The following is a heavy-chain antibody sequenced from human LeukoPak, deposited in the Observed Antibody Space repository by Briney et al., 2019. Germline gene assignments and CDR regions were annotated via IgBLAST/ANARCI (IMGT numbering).Heavy chain of an antibody. D-gene: IGHD2-21*01. CDR2: IKTKSDGGTT. CDR3: TTESRFRLILDY. V-gene: IGHV3-15*01. J-gene: IGHJ4*02. CDR1: GFIFTNAW. Sequence: GGSLRLSCTASGFIFTNAWMSWVRQAPGKGLEWVGRIKTKSDGGTTDYAAPVKDRFTISRDDSKKMIYLHMNSLKTEDTAVYYCTTESRFRLILDYWGQGTLVTVSS.